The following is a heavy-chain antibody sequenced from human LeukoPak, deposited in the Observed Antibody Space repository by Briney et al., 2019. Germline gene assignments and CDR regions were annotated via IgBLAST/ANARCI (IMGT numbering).Heavy chain of an antibody. V-gene: IGHV4-34*01. CDR3: ARGGARNYDFWNGYYTY. CDR2: INHSGST. J-gene: IGHJ4*02. D-gene: IGHD3-3*01. CDR1: GGSFSGYY. Sequence: SETLSLTCAVYGGSFSGYYWSWIRQPPGKGLEWIGEINHSGSTNYNPSLKSRVTISVDTSKNQFSLKLSSVTAADTAVYYCARGGARNYDFWNGYYTYWGQGTLVTVSS.